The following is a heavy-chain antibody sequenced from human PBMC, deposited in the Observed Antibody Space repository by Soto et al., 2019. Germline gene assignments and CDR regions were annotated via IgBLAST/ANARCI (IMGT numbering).Heavy chain of an antibody. V-gene: IGHV4-34*01. CDR2: ISHGGTT. CDR1: DGSLSTYY. J-gene: IGHJ5*01. CDR3: ARGGDGSGNWFDS. D-gene: IGHD3-10*01. Sequence: SETLSLTCVVPDGSLSTYYWSWIRQPPGKGLEWIGEISHGGTTNYSPSLRSRVTISVDTSKNQLSLKMNSMAAADTAVYYCARGGDGSGNWFDSWGQGTLVTVSS.